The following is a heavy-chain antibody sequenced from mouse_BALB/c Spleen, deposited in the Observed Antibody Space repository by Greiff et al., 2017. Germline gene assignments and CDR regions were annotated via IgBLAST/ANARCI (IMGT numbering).Heavy chain of an antibody. J-gene: IGHJ2*01. CDR1: GFTFSSYA. CDR2: ISSGGST. CDR3: ARGLWDLDY. V-gene: IGHV5-6-5*01. D-gene: IGHD4-1*01. Sequence: EVKVVESGGGLVKPGGSLKRSCAASGFTFSSYAMSWVRQTPEKRLEWVASISSGGSTYYPDSVKGRFTISRDNARNILYLQMSSLRSEDTAMYYCARGLWDLDYWGQGTTLTVSS.